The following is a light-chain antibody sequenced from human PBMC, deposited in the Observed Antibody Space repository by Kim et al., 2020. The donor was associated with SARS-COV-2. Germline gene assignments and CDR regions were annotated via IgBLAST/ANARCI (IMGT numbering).Light chain of an antibody. CDR3: QAWDSSVV. J-gene: IGLJ3*02. CDR1: KLGDKY. V-gene: IGLV3-1*01. CDR2: QDN. Sequence: SVSRGQTANSTCSGDKLGDKYACWYQQKPGQSPVLVIYQDNKRPSGIPERFSGSNSGNTATLTISGTQALDEADYYCQAWDSSVVFGGGTQLTV.